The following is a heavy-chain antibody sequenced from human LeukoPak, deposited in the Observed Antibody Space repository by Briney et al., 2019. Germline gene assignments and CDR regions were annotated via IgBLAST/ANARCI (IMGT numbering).Heavy chain of an antibody. Sequence: GGSLRLSCAASGFPVSDNYMSWVRQAPGKGLEWVSIIYSDGTTYYADSVKGRFTISRDNSKNSLHLQMNSLRAEDTAVYYCARDPGYNYGFDYWGQGTLVSVSS. V-gene: IGHV3-66*01. CDR1: GFPVSDNY. J-gene: IGHJ4*02. D-gene: IGHD5-18*01. CDR2: IYSDGTT. CDR3: ARDPGYNYGFDY.